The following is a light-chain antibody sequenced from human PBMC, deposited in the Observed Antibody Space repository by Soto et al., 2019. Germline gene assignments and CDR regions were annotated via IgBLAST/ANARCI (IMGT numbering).Light chain of an antibody. CDR2: DAS. CDR1: QSVDSN. Sequence: EILMTQSPATLSVSPGARATLSCRASQSVDSNLAWYQQKPGQAPRLLIYDASSRATGIPDRFSGSGSGTEFTLTISRLEPEDSAVYYCHQYASSTGTFGQGTKVDIK. J-gene: IGKJ1*01. V-gene: IGKV3D-15*01. CDR3: HQYASSTGT.